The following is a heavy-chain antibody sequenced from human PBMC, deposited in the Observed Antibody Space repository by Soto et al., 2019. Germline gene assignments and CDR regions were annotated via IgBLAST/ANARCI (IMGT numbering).Heavy chain of an antibody. Sequence: QVQLQESGPGLVKPSQTLSLTCTVSGGSISSGDYYWSWIRQPPGKGLEWIGYIYYSGSTYSNPSLKSRVSVSVDTSKNYFSLKLRSVTAADTAVYYCARLGEPREGYGMDVWGQGTTVTVSS. J-gene: IGHJ6*02. V-gene: IGHV4-30-4*01. CDR1: GGSISSGDYY. CDR2: IYYSGST. CDR3: ARLGEPREGYGMDV. D-gene: IGHD1-26*01.